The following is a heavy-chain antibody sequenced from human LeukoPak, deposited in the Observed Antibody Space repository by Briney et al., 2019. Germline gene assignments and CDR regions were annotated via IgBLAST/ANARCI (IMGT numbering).Heavy chain of an antibody. V-gene: IGHV4-59*08. Sequence: SETLSLTCSVSGGSISSLYWSWIRQPPGKGLEWSGYISYTGSTNYPPTLTTRVTIFVDMSNNQISLRLSSVPAADTALYYCARQRAYSSATPFDYWGQGALVTVSS. D-gene: IGHD6-25*01. CDR3: ARQRAYSSATPFDY. CDR2: ISYTGST. J-gene: IGHJ4*02. CDR1: GGSISSLY.